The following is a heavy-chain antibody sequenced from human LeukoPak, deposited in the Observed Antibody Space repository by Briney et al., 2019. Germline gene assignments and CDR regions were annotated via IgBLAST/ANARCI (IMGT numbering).Heavy chain of an antibody. D-gene: IGHD6-13*01. J-gene: IGHJ6*02. V-gene: IGHV4-59*01. Sequence: AETLCLSCTASGCSFSSYSRTWLRQPPGKGLEWICYIYYSGSTNYNPSLKSRVTISVDTSKKQFSLKLISVTAADTAVYYCARHFAIAGSLSYGMDVWGQGITVTVSS. CDR3: ARHFAIAGSLSYGMDV. CDR1: GCSFSSYS. CDR2: IYYSGST.